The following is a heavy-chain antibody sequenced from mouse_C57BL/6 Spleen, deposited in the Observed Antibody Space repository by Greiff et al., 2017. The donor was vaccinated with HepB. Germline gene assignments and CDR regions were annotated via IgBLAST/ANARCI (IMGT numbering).Heavy chain of an antibody. V-gene: IGHV1-19*01. CDR3: ARSYYSNLGWFAY. CDR2: INPYNGGT. CDR1: GYTFTDYY. D-gene: IGHD2-5*01. Sequence: EVQLQQSGPVLVKPGASVKMSCKASGYTFTDYYMNWVKQSHGKSLEWIGVINPYNGGTSYNQKFKGKATLTVDKSSSTAYMELNSLTSEDSAVYYCARSYYSNLGWFAYWGQGTLVTVSA. J-gene: IGHJ3*01.